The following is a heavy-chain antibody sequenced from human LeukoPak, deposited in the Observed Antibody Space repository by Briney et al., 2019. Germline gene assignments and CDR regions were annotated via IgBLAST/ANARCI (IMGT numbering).Heavy chain of an antibody. V-gene: IGHV3-48*03. D-gene: IGHD3-9*01. Sequence: GGSLRLSCAASGFTFSSYEMNWVRQAPGKGLEWVSYISSSGSTIYYADSVRGRFTISRDNAKNSLYLQMNSLRAEDTAVYYCARVYYNILTGFPRSRGYLDYWGQGTLATVSS. CDR3: ARVYYNILTGFPRSRGYLDY. CDR2: ISSSGSTI. CDR1: GFTFSSYE. J-gene: IGHJ4*02.